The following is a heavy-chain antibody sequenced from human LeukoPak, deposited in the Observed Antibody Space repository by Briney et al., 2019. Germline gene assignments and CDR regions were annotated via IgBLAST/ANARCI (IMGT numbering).Heavy chain of an antibody. CDR2: IYYSGST. J-gene: IGHJ4*02. CDR1: GGSISSSSYY. D-gene: IGHD6-13*01. Sequence: PSETLSLTCTVSGGSISSSSYYWGWIRQPPGKGLEWIGSIYYSGSTYYNPPLKSRVTISVDTSKNQFSLKLSSVTAADTAVYYCARRSAAAAGPAPPDYWGQGTLVTVSS. V-gene: IGHV4-39*01. CDR3: ARRSAAAAGPAPPDY.